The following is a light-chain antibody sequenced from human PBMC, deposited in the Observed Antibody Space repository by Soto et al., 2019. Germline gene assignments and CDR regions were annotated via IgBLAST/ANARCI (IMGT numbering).Light chain of an antibody. J-gene: IGKJ1*01. Sequence: EIVLTQSPGTLSLSPGERATLSCRASQSVSSSSLAWYQQKPGQAPRLLLYDASSRATGIPDRFSGSGSGTDFTLTISILEPEDFAVYYCQQYGSSRWTFGQGTKVEIK. V-gene: IGKV3-20*01. CDR2: DAS. CDR1: QSVSSSS. CDR3: QQYGSSRWT.